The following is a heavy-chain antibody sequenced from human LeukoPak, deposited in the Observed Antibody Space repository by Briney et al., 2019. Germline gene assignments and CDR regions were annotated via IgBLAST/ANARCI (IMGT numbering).Heavy chain of an antibody. CDR1: GFTFSNYA. J-gene: IGHJ3*02. V-gene: IGHV3-30-3*01. CDR2: ISYDGSNK. CDR3: ARGTYYYDSSGYYPGYDI. D-gene: IGHD3-22*01. Sequence: GGSLRLSCAASGFTFSNYAMTWVRQAPGKGLEWVAVISYDGSNKYYADSVKGRFTISRDNSKNTLYLQMNSLRAEDTAVYYCARGTYYYDSSGYYPGYDIWGQGTMVTVSS.